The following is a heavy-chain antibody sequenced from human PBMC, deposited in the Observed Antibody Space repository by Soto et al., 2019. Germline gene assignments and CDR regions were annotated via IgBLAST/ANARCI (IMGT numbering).Heavy chain of an antibody. D-gene: IGHD6-19*01. CDR2: ISNDASTK. J-gene: IGHJ4*02. CDR3: AKDRVSEHSSGWPQGH. Sequence: QVQLVESGGGVVQPGRSLRLSCAASGFTFSGYGMHWVRQAPGKGLDWVAAISNDASTKHYADSVKGRFTISRDNSNNPLDLQMNSLSAEDTAVYYCAKDRVSEHSSGWPQGHWGQGTLVTVSS. V-gene: IGHV3-30*18. CDR1: GFTFSGYG.